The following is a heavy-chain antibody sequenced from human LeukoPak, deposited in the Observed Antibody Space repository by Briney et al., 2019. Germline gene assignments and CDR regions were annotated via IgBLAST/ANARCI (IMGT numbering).Heavy chain of an antibody. CDR3: VRDRELNY. Sequence: ETLSLTCTVSGVSISIYYWSWVRQPPGKGLEWIGYIYNSGSTIYNPSLKSRATISADTSKNQFSLQLSSVTATDTAVYYCVRDRELNYWGQGTLVTVSS. D-gene: IGHD1-7*01. CDR1: GVSISIYY. CDR2: IYNSGST. V-gene: IGHV4-59*01. J-gene: IGHJ4*02.